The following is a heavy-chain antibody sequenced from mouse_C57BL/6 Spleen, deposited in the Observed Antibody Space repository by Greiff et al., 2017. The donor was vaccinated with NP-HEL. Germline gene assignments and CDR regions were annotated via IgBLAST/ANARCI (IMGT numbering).Heavy chain of an antibody. D-gene: IGHD2-5*01. J-gene: IGHJ1*03. CDR1: GYTFTSYW. Sequence: KQSCKASGYTFTSYWMHWVKQRPGRGLEWIGRIDPNSGGTKYNEKFKSKATLTVDKPSSTAYMQLSSLTSEDSAVYYCARPYYSNYWYFDVWGTGTTVTVSS. V-gene: IGHV1-72*01. CDR2: IDPNSGGT. CDR3: ARPYYSNYWYFDV.